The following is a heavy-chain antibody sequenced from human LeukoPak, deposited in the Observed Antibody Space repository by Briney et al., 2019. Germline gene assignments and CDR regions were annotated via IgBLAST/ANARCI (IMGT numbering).Heavy chain of an antibody. CDR2: ISYDGSNK. J-gene: IGHJ4*02. D-gene: IGHD4/OR15-4a*01. CDR1: GFTFSSYA. Sequence: PGGSLRLSCAASGFTFSSYAMHWVRQAPGKGLEWVAVISYDGSNKYYADSVKGRFTISRDNSKSTLFLQMNSLRAEDTAVYYCVKEFGGYAYGAYFDYWGRGTLVTVSS. V-gene: IGHV3-30-3*01. CDR3: VKEFGGYAYGAYFDY.